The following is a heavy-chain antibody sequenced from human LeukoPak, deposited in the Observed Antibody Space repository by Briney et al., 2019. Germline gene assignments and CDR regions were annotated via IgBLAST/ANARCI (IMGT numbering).Heavy chain of an antibody. Sequence: PGGSLSLSCAASGFTVSSNYMSWVPQAPGKGLEWGSVIYSGSSTYYADSVKGRFTISRDNSKKTLYLQMNSLRAEDTAVYYCARGKYSFDYWGQGTLVTVSS. CDR2: IYSGSST. CDR1: GFTVSSNY. CDR3: ARGKYSFDY. J-gene: IGHJ4*02. V-gene: IGHV3-66*01.